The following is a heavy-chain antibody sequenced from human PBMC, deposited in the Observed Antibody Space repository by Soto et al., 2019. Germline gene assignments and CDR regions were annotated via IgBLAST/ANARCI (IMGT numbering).Heavy chain of an antibody. CDR1: GGSISSGDYY. Sequence: SETLSLTCIVSGGSISSGDYYWSWIRQPPGKGLEWIGYIYYSGSTYYNPSLKSRVTISVDTSKNQFSLKLSSVTAADTAVYYCAREVPTNNWFDPWGQGTLVTVSS. CDR2: IYYSGST. J-gene: IGHJ5*02. V-gene: IGHV4-30-4*01. CDR3: AREVPTNNWFDP.